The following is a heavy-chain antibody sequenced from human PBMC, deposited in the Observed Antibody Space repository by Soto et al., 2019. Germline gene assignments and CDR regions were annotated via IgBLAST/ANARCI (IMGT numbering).Heavy chain of an antibody. J-gene: IGHJ6*02. D-gene: IGHD3-16*01. V-gene: IGHV3-74*01. CDR1: GFTFSTYW. Sequence: GSLRLSCAASGFTFSTYWMHWVRQAPGKGLVWVSRINSDGSSTSYADSVRGRFTISRDNAKNTLYLQMNSLRAEDTAVYYCAKDFSSEDRSRGGYYCGMDDWGQGTLVTGSS. CDR2: INSDGSST. CDR3: AKDFSSEDRSRGGYYCGMDD.